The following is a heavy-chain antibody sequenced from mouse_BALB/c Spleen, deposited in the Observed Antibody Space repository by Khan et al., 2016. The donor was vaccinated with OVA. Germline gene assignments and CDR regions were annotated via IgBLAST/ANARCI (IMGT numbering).Heavy chain of an antibody. Sequence: QVQLKESGPGLVAPSQSLSITCTVSGFSLSRYNIHWIRQPPGKGLEWLGMIWGGGGTDYNSTLKSRLSIKKDNSKSQVFLKMNSVHTDDSVMYFCARAYYRFDGYYAMDYWGQGTSVTVSS. J-gene: IGHJ4*01. CDR3: ARAYYRFDGYYAMDY. V-gene: IGHV2-6-4*01. CDR2: IWGGGGT. D-gene: IGHD2-14*01. CDR1: GFSLSRYN.